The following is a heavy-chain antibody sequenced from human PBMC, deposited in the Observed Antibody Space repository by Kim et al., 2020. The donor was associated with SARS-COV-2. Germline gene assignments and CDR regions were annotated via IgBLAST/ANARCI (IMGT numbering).Heavy chain of an antibody. V-gene: IGHV4-39*01. D-gene: IGHD3-22*01. CDR2: IYYGGST. CDR3: ARSKGLFLCY. J-gene: IGHJ4*02. Sequence: SETLSLTCTVSGGSISSSSYYWGWIRQPPGKGLEWIGSIYYGGSTYYNPSLKSRVTISVDTSKNQFSLKLSSVTAADTAVYYCARSKGLFLCYWGQGILVTVSP. CDR1: GGSISSSSYY.